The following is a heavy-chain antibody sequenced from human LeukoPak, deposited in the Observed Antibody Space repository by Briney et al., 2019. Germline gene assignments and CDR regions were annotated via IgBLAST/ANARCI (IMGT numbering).Heavy chain of an antibody. V-gene: IGHV3-23*01. J-gene: IGHJ6*04. CDR3: AIPMDYGSGSSYGMDV. Sequence: PGGSLRLSCAASGFTFSSYAMSWVRQAPGKGLEWVSAISGSGGSTYYADSVKGRFTISRDNSKNTLYLQMNSLRAEDTAVYYCAIPMDYGSGSSYGMDVWGKGTTVTVSS. CDR1: GFTFSSYA. D-gene: IGHD3-10*01. CDR2: ISGSGGST.